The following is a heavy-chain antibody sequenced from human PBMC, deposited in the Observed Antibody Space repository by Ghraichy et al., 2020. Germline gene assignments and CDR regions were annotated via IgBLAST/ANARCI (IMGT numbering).Heavy chain of an antibody. J-gene: IGHJ5*02. CDR2: ISGSGDNT. CDR3: AKRGAASAATSWFDP. CDR1: GFTFNSYA. Sequence: GESLRLSCTASGFTFNSYAISWVRQAPGKGLEWVSDISGSGDNTYYAQSVKGRFTISRDNSKNTLYLQMNSLRADDTAVYYCAKRGAASAATSWFDPWGQGTLVIVSS. D-gene: IGHD2-15*01. V-gene: IGHV3-23*01.